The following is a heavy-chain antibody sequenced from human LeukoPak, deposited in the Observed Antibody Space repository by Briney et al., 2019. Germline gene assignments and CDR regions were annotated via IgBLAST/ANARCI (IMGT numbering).Heavy chain of an antibody. V-gene: IGHV3-72*01. CDR1: GFTFSDYA. CDR2: TKRKTYSYTS. D-gene: IGHD2-21*02. Sequence: GGSLRLSCAASGFTFSDYAMDWVRQAAGKGLEWVGRTKRKTYSYTSEYAASVKGKFTSSTDDSTNSLYLQMKSPKHEDTAYYCVRSVTVSSSGAIWGQGTMVTVSS. CDR3: VRSVTVSSSGAI. J-gene: IGHJ3*02.